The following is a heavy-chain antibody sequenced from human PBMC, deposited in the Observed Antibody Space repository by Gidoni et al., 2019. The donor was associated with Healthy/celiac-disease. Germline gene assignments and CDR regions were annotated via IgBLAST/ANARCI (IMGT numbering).Heavy chain of an antibody. Sequence: QVQLVESGGGVVQPGRSLRLSCAASGFTFRSYAMHWVRQAPGKGLEWVAVISYDGSNKYYADSVKGRFTISRDNSKNTLYLQMNSLRAEDTAVYYCARDSPRGGYTYRMVFDYWGQGTLVTVSS. CDR3: ARDSPRGGYTYRMVFDY. V-gene: IGHV3-30-3*01. CDR2: ISYDGSNK. D-gene: IGHD5-12*01. CDR1: GFTFRSYA. J-gene: IGHJ4*02.